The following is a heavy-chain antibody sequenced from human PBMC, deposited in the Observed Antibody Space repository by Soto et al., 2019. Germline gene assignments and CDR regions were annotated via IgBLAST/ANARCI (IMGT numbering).Heavy chain of an antibody. CDR1: GGTFSSYA. Sequence: SVKVSCKASGGTFSSYAISWVRQTPGQGLEWMGGIIPIFGTANYAQKFQGRVTVTADESTSTAYMELSSLRSEDTAVYYCARYCSSTSCPYYYYYGMDVWGQGTTVTVSS. CDR2: IIPIFGTA. J-gene: IGHJ6*02. V-gene: IGHV1-69*13. CDR3: ARYCSSTSCPYYYYYGMDV. D-gene: IGHD2-2*01.